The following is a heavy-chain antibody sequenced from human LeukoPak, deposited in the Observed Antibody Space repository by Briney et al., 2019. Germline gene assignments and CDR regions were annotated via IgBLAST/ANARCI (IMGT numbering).Heavy chain of an antibody. D-gene: IGHD2-8*01. CDR1: GGPISSYY. CDR2: IYYSGST. CDR3: ATLHIVPTRFSHDY. Sequence: SETLSLTCTVSGGPISSYYWSWIRQPPGKGLEWIGYIYYSGSTNYNPSLKSRVTISVDTSKNQFSLKLSSVTAADTAVYYCATLHIVPTRFSHDYWGQGTLVTVSS. J-gene: IGHJ4*02. V-gene: IGHV4-59*12.